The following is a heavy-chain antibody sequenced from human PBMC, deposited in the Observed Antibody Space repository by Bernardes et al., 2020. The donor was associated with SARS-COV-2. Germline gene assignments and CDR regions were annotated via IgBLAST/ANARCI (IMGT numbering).Heavy chain of an antibody. CDR2: ISYDGSNK. D-gene: IGHD4-17*01. J-gene: IGHJ6*02. V-gene: IGHV3-30-3*01. Sequence: SLRLYCAASGFTLSTYAMHWVRQAPGKGLEWVALISYDGSNKYHADSVKGRFTISRDNSKNTLYLQMNSLRAEDTAVYYCARGYGGNYYYGMDVWGQGTTVTVSS. CDR1: GFTLSTYA. CDR3: ARGYGGNYYYGMDV.